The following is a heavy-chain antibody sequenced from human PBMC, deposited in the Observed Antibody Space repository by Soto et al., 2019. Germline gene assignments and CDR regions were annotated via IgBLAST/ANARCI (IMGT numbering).Heavy chain of an antibody. CDR2: IYSGGNT. V-gene: IGHV3-53*01. J-gene: IGHJ2*01. CDR1: GFNFSGSY. D-gene: IGHD5-18*01. Sequence: PGGSLRLSCAASGFNFSGSYLTWVRRAQGKGLEWVSVIYSGGNTYYADPVKGRFIISRDDSKNTLSLQMNSLRVDDTAVYYCARGVTPDLWGRGTLVTVSS. CDR3: ARGVTPDL.